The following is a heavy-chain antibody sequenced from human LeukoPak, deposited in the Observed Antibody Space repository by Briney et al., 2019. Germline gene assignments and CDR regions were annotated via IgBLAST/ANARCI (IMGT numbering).Heavy chain of an antibody. CDR1: GFSFSSHW. Sequence: GGSLRLSCAASGFSFSSHWVHWVRQAPGKGLVWVSRISDDGSYTSNVDSVKGRFTISRDNAKNTLYLQMNSLRAEDTAVYYCARGNYYGQDYWGQGTLVTVSS. CDR2: ISDDGSYT. J-gene: IGHJ4*02. CDR3: ARGNYYGQDY. D-gene: IGHD3-10*01. V-gene: IGHV3-74*01.